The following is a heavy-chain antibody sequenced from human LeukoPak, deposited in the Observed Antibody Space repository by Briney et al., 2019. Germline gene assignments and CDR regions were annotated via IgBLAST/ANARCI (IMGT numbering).Heavy chain of an antibody. D-gene: IGHD3-16*01. CDR1: RFTFSDYY. Sequence: GGSLRLSCAASRFTFSDYYMSWIRQAPGKGLEWVSYISSSGSTIYYADSVKGRFTISRDNAKNSLYLQMNSLRAEDTAVYYCATQTTTVLFYYYYMDVWGKGTTVTVSS. V-gene: IGHV3-11*01. CDR3: ATQTTTVLFYYYYMDV. CDR2: ISSSGSTI. J-gene: IGHJ6*03.